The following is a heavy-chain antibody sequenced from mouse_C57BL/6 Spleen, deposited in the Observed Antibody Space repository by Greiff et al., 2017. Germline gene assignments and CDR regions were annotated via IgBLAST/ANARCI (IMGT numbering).Heavy chain of an antibody. CDR1: GFTFSDYG. D-gene: IGHD1-1*01. Sequence: EVQGVESGGGLVKPGGSLKLSCAASGFTFSDYGMHWVRQAPEKGLGWVAYISSGSSTIYYADTVKGRFTISRDNAKNTLFLQMTSLRSEDTAMYYCAREGYYGSSPFDYWGQGTTLTVSS. V-gene: IGHV5-17*01. CDR3: AREGYYGSSPFDY. J-gene: IGHJ2*01. CDR2: ISSGSSTI.